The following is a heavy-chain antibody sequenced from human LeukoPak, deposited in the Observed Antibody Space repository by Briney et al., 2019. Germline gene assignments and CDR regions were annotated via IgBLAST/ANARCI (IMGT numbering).Heavy chain of an antibody. CDR3: ARRAVGATDY. J-gene: IGHJ4*02. D-gene: IGHD1-26*01. Sequence: PSETLSLTCVVSGYSISSGYYWGWIRPPPGKGLEWIGNIHHSGSTYYNPSLKSRVSMSVDTSKNQFSLKLNSVTAADTAVYFCARRAVGATDYWGQGTLVTVSS. CDR1: GYSISSGYY. CDR2: IHHSGST. V-gene: IGHV4-38-2*01.